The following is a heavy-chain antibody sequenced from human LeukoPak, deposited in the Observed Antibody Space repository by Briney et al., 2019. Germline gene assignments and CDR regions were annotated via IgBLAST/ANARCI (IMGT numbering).Heavy chain of an antibody. J-gene: IGHJ4*02. CDR3: AKAPYYYDSSGQYYFDY. CDR1: GFTFSSYA. Sequence: GGSLRLSCAASGFTFSSYAMSWVRQAPGKGLEWGSAISGSGGSTYYADSVKGRFTISRDNSKNTLYLQMSSLRAEDTAVYYCAKAPYYYDSSGQYYFDYWGQGTLVTVSS. CDR2: ISGSGGST. D-gene: IGHD3-22*01. V-gene: IGHV3-23*01.